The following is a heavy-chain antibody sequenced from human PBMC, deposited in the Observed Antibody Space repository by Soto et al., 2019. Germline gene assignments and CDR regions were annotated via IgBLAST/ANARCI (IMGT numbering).Heavy chain of an antibody. CDR3: ARVSGSYYDVFDI. Sequence: PGGSLRLSCAASGFTFSNHSMNLVRQAPGKGLEWVSSISTSSSYIYYADSVKGRFTISRDNAKSSLYLQMNSLRTEDTAVYYCARVSGSYYDVFDIWGQGTMVTVSS. CDR2: ISTSSSYI. CDR1: GFTFSNHS. V-gene: IGHV3-21*01. J-gene: IGHJ3*02. D-gene: IGHD1-26*01.